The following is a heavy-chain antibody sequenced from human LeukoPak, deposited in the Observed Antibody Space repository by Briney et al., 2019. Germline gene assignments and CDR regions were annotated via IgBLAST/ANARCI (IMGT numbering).Heavy chain of an antibody. CDR3: ARGGTAFDI. D-gene: IGHD1-26*01. V-gene: IGHV4-34*01. Sequence: KTSETLSLTCAVYGGSFSGYYWSWIRQPPGKGLEWIGEINHSGSTNYNPSLKSRVTISVDTSKNQFSLKLSSVTAADTALYYCARGGTAFDIWGQGTMVTVSS. J-gene: IGHJ3*02. CDR2: INHSGST. CDR1: GGSFSGYY.